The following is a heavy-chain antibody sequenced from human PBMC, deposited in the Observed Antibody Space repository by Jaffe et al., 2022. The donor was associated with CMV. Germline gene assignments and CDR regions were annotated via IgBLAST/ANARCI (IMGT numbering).Heavy chain of an antibody. V-gene: IGHV4-59*08. J-gene: IGHJ6*03. CDR3: ARHDYGDYPVPRYYYYYYMDV. Sequence: QVQLQESGPGLVKPSETLSLTCTVSGGSISSYYWSWIRQPPGKGLEWIGYIYYSGSTNYNPSLKSRVTISVDTSKNQFSLKLSSVTAADTAVYYCARHDYGDYPVPRYYYYYYMDVWGKGTTVTVSS. CDR1: GGSISSYY. D-gene: IGHD4-17*01. CDR2: IYYSGST.